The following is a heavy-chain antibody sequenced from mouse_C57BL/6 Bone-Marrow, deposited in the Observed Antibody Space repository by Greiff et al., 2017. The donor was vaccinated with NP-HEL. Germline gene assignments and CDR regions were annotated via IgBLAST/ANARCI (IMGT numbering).Heavy chain of an antibody. V-gene: IGHV14-4*01. CDR3: TTEYYGRRAMDY. Sequence: EVQLQQSGAELVRPGASVKLSCTASGFNIKDDYMHWVKQRPEQGLEWIGWIDPENGDTEYASKFQGKATITADTSSNTAYLQLSSLTSEDTAVYHCTTEYYGRRAMDYWGQGTSVTVSS. CDR1: GFNIKDDY. J-gene: IGHJ4*01. D-gene: IGHD1-1*01. CDR2: IDPENGDT.